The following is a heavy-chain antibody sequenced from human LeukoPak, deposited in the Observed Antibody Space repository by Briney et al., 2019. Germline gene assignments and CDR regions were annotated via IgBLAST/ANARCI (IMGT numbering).Heavy chain of an antibody. Sequence: GGSLRLSCGVSGFTFSSYWMNWVRQAPGRGLEWVANIHPEGNEKYHVESVKGRFTISRDNTKNLLFLQMNGLRVEDTAVYYCARGDAFSGDHWGQGTLVTVSS. CDR3: ARGDAFSGDH. CDR2: IHPEGNEK. J-gene: IGHJ4*02. V-gene: IGHV3-7*04. CDR1: GFTFSSYW.